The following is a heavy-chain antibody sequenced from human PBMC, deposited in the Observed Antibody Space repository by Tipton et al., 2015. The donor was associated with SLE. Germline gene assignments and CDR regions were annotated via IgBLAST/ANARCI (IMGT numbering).Heavy chain of an antibody. V-gene: IGHV3-7*01. CDR3: ARVGEDPYDYIWGSYGLDL. D-gene: IGHD3-16*01. J-gene: IGHJ3*01. Sequence: SLRLSCAASGFTFSSYWMSWVRQAPGKGLEWVANIKQDGSEKYYVDSVKGRFTISRDNAKNSLYLQMNSLRAEDTAVYYCARVGEDPYDYIWGSYGLDLWGQGTMVTVSS. CDR1: GFTFSSYW. CDR2: IKQDGSEK.